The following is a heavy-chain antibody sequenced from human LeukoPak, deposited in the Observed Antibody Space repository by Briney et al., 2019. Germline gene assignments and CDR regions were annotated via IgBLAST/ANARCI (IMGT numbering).Heavy chain of an antibody. V-gene: IGHV3-20*04. D-gene: IGHD3-22*01. Sequence: GGSLRLSCTASGFTFNNYGMSWVRQAPGKGLEWVSGINWNAVRVGYADSVKGRFTISRDDAKNSLYLQMNSLSAEDTAFYYCARLRNYDSSGYYFEIDYWGQGTLVTVSS. CDR3: ARLRNYDSSGYYFEIDY. J-gene: IGHJ4*02. CDR1: GFTFNNYG. CDR2: INWNAVRV.